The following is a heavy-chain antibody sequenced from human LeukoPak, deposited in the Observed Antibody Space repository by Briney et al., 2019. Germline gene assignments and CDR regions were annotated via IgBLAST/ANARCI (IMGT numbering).Heavy chain of an antibody. CDR2: IIPIFGTA. J-gene: IGHJ5*02. D-gene: IGHD6-19*01. CDR3: ARDRVQWLAHNWFDP. CDR1: GGTFSSYA. V-gene: IGHV1-69*13. Sequence: ASVKVSCKASGGTFSSYAISWVRQAPGQGLEWMGGIIPIFGTANYAQKFQGRVTITADESTSTAYMELGSLRSEDTAVYYCARDRVQWLAHNWFDPWGQGTLVTVSS.